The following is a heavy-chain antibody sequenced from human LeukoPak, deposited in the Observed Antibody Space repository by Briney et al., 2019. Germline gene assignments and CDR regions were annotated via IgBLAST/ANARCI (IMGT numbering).Heavy chain of an antibody. CDR3: ASARGYSFGLDY. CDR2: SRNRANSYTT. D-gene: IGHD5-18*01. CDR1: GFTFSDYY. J-gene: IGHJ4*02. Sequence: PGGSLRLSCAASGFTFSDYYMDWVRQAPGKGLEWVGRSRNRANSYTTEYAASVKGRFTISRDDSKNLLYLQMNSLKTEDTAVYYCASARGYSFGLDYWGQGTLVTVSS. V-gene: IGHV3-72*01.